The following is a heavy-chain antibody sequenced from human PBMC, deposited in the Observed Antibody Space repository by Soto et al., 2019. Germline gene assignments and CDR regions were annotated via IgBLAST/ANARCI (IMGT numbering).Heavy chain of an antibody. CDR1: GDSVSSNSAA. J-gene: IGHJ6*02. V-gene: IGHV6-1*01. CDR3: ARDHIVVVPAAIIYYYGMDV. CDR2: TYYRSKWYN. Sequence: TLSLTCAISGDSVSSNSAAWNWIRQSPSRGLEWLGRTYYRSKWYNDYAVSVKSRITINPDTSKNQFSLQLNSVTPEDTAVYYCARDHIVVVPAAIIYYYGMDVWGQGTTVTVSS. D-gene: IGHD2-2*01.